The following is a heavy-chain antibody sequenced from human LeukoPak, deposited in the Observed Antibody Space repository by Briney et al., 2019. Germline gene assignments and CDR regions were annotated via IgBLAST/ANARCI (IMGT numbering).Heavy chain of an antibody. V-gene: IGHV4-39*01. CDR3: SAGRVANFDY. Sequence: SETLSLTCTVSGGSISSSSYYWGWIRQPPGKGLEWIGSIYYSGSTYYNPSLKSRVTISVDTSKNQFSLKLSSVTAADTAVYYCSAGRVANFDYWGQGILVTVSS. CDR2: IYYSGST. J-gene: IGHJ4*02. CDR1: GGSISSSSYY.